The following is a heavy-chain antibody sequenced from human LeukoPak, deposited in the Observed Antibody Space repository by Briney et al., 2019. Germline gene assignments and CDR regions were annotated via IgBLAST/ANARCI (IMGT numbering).Heavy chain of an antibody. CDR1: GYTFNSFG. CDR3: ARLESGSGSHIYYYMDV. D-gene: IGHD3-10*01. Sequence: ASVKVSCKASGYTFNSFGVTWVRQAPGQGLEWMGLIRPFSDNTNYAQKLQGRVTMTTDTSTSTAYMELRSLRSDDTAVYYCARLESGSGSHIYYYMDVWGKGTTVTVSS. J-gene: IGHJ6*03. CDR2: IRPFSDNT. V-gene: IGHV1-18*01.